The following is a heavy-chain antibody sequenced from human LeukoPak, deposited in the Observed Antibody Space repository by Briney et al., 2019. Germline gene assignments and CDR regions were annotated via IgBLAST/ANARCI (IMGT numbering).Heavy chain of an antibody. D-gene: IGHD2-2*01. CDR3: ARAPSYCSGLSCPYYMDV. V-gene: IGHV1-8*01. J-gene: IGHJ6*03. CDR1: GYTFTSYD. Sequence: ASVKVSCKAPGYTFTSYDINWVRQATGQGLEWMGWMNPNSGNTGYAQKFQGRVTMTRNNSKSTAYMELSSLRSEDTAVYYCARAPSYCSGLSCPYYMDVWGIGTTVTISS. CDR2: MNPNSGNT.